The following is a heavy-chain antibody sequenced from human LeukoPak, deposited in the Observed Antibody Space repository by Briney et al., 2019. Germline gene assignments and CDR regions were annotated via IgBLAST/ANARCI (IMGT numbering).Heavy chain of an antibody. D-gene: IGHD5-18*01. Sequence: SETGSLTCTVYGGSISSYYWSWVRQPPGKGLEWIGYIYYSGSTNYNPSLKSRVTISVDTSKNQFSLKLSSVTAADTAVYYCARDAGGYSRGYYMDVWGKGTTVTISS. V-gene: IGHV4-59*01. CDR1: GGSISSYY. CDR3: ARDAGGYSRGYYMDV. CDR2: IYYSGST. J-gene: IGHJ6*03.